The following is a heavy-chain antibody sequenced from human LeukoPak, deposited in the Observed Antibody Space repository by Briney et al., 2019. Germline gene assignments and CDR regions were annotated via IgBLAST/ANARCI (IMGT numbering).Heavy chain of an antibody. CDR1: GFTFSSYE. CDR3: ARGGPEDIVVVPAAMDY. CDR2: ISSSGSTI. D-gene: IGHD2-2*01. Sequence: PGGSLRLSCAASGFTFSSYEMNWVRQAPGKGLEWVSYISSSGSTIYYADSVKGRFAVSRDNAENSLYLQMNSLRAEDTAVYYCARGGPEDIVVVPAAMDYWGQGTLVTVSS. J-gene: IGHJ4*02. V-gene: IGHV3-48*03.